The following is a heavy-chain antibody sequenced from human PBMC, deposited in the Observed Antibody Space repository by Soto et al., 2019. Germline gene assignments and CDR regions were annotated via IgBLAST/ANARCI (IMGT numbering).Heavy chain of an antibody. CDR1: GFTFSSFG. CDR2: ISYDGSNK. D-gene: IGHD1-26*01. J-gene: IGHJ4*02. Sequence: QVQLVESGGGVVQSGRSLRLSCAASGFTFSSFGMHWVRQAPGKGLEWVAVISYDGSNKYYADSVKGRFTISRDNSKNTVYLQMNSLRAADTAVYYCAKVWYSGSYYDYFDYWGQGTLVTVSS. V-gene: IGHV3-30*18. CDR3: AKVWYSGSYYDYFDY.